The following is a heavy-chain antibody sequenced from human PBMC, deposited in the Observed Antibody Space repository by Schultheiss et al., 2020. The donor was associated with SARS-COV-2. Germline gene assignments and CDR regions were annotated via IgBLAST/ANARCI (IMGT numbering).Heavy chain of an antibody. CDR2: INHSGST. CDR3: ARAGRYFDWTDAFDI. J-gene: IGHJ3*02. CDR1: SGSFSGYY. D-gene: IGHD3-9*01. Sequence: SETLSLTCAVYSGSFSGYYWSWIRQSPGKGLEWIGEINHSGSTYYNPSLKSRVTISVDTSKNQFSLQLNSVTPEDTAVYYCARAGRYFDWTDAFDIWGQGTMVTVSS. V-gene: IGHV4-34*01.